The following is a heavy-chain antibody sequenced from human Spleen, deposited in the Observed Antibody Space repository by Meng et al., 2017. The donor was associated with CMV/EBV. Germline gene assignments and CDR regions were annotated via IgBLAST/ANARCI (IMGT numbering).Heavy chain of an antibody. D-gene: IGHD2-2*01. V-gene: IGHV4-34*01. CDR1: GGSYSGFY. Sequence: SETLSLTCAVYGGSYSGFYWSWIRQPPGKGLEWIGAISHSGSTNYKPSLKSRVTISVDTSKNQFSLRLNSLTAADTAVYYCARDTHYCTSTRCYDESAFDYWGQGTLVTVSS. J-gene: IGHJ4*02. CDR2: ISHSGST. CDR3: ARDTHYCTSTRCYDESAFDY.